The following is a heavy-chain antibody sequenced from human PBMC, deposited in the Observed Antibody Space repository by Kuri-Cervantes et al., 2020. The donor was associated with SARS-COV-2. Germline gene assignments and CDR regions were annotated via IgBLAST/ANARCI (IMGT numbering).Heavy chain of an antibody. CDR3: ASSPLGGGIDY. J-gene: IGHJ4*02. V-gene: IGHV1-46*01. CDR1: GYTFTSYY. Sequence: ASVKVSCKASGYTFTSYYMHWVRQAPGQGLEWMGIINPSGGSTSYAQKFQGRVTITADKSTSTAYMELSSLRSEDTAVYYCASSPLGGGIDYWGQGTLVTVSS. CDR2: INPSGGST. D-gene: IGHD1-26*01.